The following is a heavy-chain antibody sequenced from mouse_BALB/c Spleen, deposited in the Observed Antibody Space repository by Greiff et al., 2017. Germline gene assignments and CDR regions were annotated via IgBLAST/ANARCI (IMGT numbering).Heavy chain of an antibody. V-gene: IGHV3-2*02. D-gene: IGHD4-1*01. J-gene: IGHJ4*01. CDR3: ARTWDAMDY. CDR2: ISYSGST. Sequence: DVKLQESGPGLVKPSQSLSLTCTVTGYSITSDYAWNWIRQFPGNKLEWMGYISYSGSTSYNPSLKSRISITRDTSKNQFFLQLNSVTTEDTATYYCARTWDAMDYWGQGTSVTVSS. CDR1: GYSITSDYA.